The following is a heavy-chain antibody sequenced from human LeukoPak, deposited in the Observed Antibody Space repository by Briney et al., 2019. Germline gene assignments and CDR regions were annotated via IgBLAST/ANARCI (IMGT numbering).Heavy chain of an antibody. D-gene: IGHD3-16*01. Sequence: PGGSLRLSCAASGFSFSSYRMNWVRQAPGKGLEWVSSVSNSGDYIHYADSVKGRFTISRDNAKNSLYLQMNSLRAEDTAVYYCARDDYGGIDYWGQGTLVTVSS. J-gene: IGHJ4*02. V-gene: IGHV3-21*01. CDR1: GFSFSSYR. CDR2: VSNSGDYI. CDR3: ARDDYGGIDY.